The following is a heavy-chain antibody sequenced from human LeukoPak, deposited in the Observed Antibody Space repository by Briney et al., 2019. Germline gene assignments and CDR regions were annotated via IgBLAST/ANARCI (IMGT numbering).Heavy chain of an antibody. CDR3: ARESKTYDGAGYYHDS. Sequence: SETLSLTCTVPGGSINNYYWSWIRQPAGKGLEWVGRIYTTGSTDYNPSLESRVSISVDTSKNLFSLHLISVTAADTAVYYCARESKTYDGAGYYHDSWGQGTLVTVSS. CDR1: GGSINNYY. J-gene: IGHJ4*02. CDR2: IYTTGST. D-gene: IGHD3-22*01. V-gene: IGHV4-4*07.